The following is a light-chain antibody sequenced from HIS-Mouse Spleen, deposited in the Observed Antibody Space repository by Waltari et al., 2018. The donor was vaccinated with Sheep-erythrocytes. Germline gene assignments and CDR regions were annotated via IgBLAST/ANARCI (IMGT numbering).Light chain of an antibody. V-gene: IGLV2-23*01. CDR2: EGS. J-gene: IGLJ3*02. CDR1: SSDVGSYNL. Sequence: QSALTQPASVSGSPGQSITISCTGTSSDVGSYNLVSWYQQPPGKAPKLMIYEGSKRPSWVSNRCSGSKSGNTASLTISGLQAEDEADYYCCSYAGSSTPWVFGGGTKLTVL. CDR3: CSYAGSSTPWV.